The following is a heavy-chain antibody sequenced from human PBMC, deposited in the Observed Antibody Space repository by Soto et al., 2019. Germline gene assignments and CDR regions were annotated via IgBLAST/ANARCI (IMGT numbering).Heavy chain of an antibody. CDR3: ATVRDGQNMGIAAAVDFDY. D-gene: IGHD6-13*01. J-gene: IGHJ4*02. Sequence: QVQLVESGGGVVQPGRSLRLSCAASGFTFSSYGMHWVRQAPGKGLEWVAVIWYDGSNKYYADSVKGRFTISRDNSKNTLYLQMNSLRAEDTAVYYCATVRDGQNMGIAAAVDFDYWCQGTLVTVSS. V-gene: IGHV3-33*01. CDR1: GFTFSSYG. CDR2: IWYDGSNK.